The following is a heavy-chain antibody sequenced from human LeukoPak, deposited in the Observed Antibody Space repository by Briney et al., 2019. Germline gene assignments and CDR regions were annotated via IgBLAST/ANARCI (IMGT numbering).Heavy chain of an antibody. CDR2: ISQRGYT. V-gene: IGHV4-34*01. J-gene: IGHJ4*02. CDR1: GGSFSGYY. CDR3: ARHGTGGDSSGWSFDY. D-gene: IGHD6-19*01. Sequence: PSETLSLTCAVYGGSFSGYYWSWIRQPPGKGLEWIGQISQRGYTYYNPSLKSRVTISVDTSKNQLSLKLSSVAAADTAVYYCARHGTGGDSSGWSFDYWGQGTLVTVSS.